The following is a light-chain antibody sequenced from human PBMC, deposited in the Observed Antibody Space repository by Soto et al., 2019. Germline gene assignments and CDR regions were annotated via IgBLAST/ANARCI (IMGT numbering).Light chain of an antibody. CDR2: GAS. Sequence: ELVVTQSPATLSVSPGEGVTLSCRASQSVGNSLAWYQQKPGQPPRLLIYGASTRVTGIPARFSGSGSGTELALTITSLQSEDFAVYYCQQYNNWPEYTFGQGTKLDI. CDR1: QSVGNS. V-gene: IGKV3-15*01. CDR3: QQYNNWPEYT. J-gene: IGKJ2*01.